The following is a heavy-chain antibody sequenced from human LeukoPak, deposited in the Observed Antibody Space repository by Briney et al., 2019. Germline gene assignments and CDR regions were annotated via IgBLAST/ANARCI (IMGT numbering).Heavy chain of an antibody. D-gene: IGHD3-9*01. CDR1: GCTFSSYS. J-gene: IGHJ4*02. CDR2: ISSSSSII. CDR3: ARVRGYYDILTGYPD. Sequence: GGSLRLSCAASGCTFSSYSMNWVRQAPGKGLEWVSYISSSSSIIYYADSVKGRFTISRDNAKNSLYLQMNSLRAEDTAVYYCARVRGYYDILTGYPDWGQGTLVTVSS. V-gene: IGHV3-48*04.